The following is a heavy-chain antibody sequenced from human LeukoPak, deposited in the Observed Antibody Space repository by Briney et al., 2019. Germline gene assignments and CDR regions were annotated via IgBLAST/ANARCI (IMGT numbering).Heavy chain of an antibody. D-gene: IGHD6-19*01. V-gene: IGHV4-34*01. CDR2: INHSGST. CDR3: ARGTAIAVAGSFDY. J-gene: IGHJ4*02. Sequence: SETLSLTRAVYGGSFSGYYWSWIRQPPGKGLEWIGEINHSGSTNYNPSLKSRVTISVDTSKNQFSLKLSSVTAADTAVYYCARGTAIAVAGSFDYWGQGTLATVSS. CDR1: GGSFSGYY.